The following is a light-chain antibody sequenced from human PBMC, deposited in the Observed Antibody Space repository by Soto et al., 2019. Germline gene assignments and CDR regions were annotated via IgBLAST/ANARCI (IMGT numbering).Light chain of an antibody. CDR2: LGS. J-gene: IGKJ5*01. V-gene: IGKV2-28*01. CDR3: MQALQTSIT. CDR1: QSLLHSDGYKY. Sequence: DLVMTQSPLSLPVTPGEPASISCRSSQSLLHSDGYKYLDWYLQKPGQSPQLLIYLGSNRASGVPDRFSGSGSGTDFTLKISRVEAEDVGVYYCMQALQTSITFGQGTRLEIK.